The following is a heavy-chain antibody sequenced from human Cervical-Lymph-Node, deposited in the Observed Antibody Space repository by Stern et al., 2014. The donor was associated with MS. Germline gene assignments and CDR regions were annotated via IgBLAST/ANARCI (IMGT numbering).Heavy chain of an antibody. D-gene: IGHD6-13*01. CDR3: RAGADAFDV. Sequence: VQLEESGAEVKKPGASLKVSCKASGYTFTNYAISWVRQVPGQGLEWMGWIGTKPGNPNSGQGFQERVTLATDTSTNTVYMELRSLRSDDTAMYYCRAGADAFDVWGQGTMVTVSS. V-gene: IGHV1-18*01. CDR1: GYTFTNYA. CDR2: IGTKPGNP. J-gene: IGHJ3*01.